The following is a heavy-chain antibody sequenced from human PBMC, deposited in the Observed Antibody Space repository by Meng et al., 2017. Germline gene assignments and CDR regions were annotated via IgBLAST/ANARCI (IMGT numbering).Heavy chain of an antibody. V-gene: IGHV1-18*01. CDR2: IRAYNGNT. J-gene: IGHJ3*02. Sequence: ASVKVSCKASGYTFTSYGISWVRQAPGQGLEWMGWIRAYNGNTNYAQKLQGRVTMTTDTSTSTAYMELRSLRSDDTAVYYCARDRAPYDGGAFDIWGQGTMVTVSS. CDR1: GYTFTSYG. CDR3: ARDRAPYDGGAFDI. D-gene: IGHD3-22*01.